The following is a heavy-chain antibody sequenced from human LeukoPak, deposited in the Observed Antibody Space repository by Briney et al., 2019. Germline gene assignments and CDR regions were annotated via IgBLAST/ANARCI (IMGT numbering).Heavy chain of an antibody. CDR1: GFTFSNYW. CDR3: ARGGDSSNWYPGYFEY. Sequence: PGGSLRLSCAASGFTFSNYWMHWVRQAPGKGPVWVSRIKSDGSSTRLADSVQGRFTISRDNGKITLYLQMNSLRAEDTAVYYCARGGDSSNWYPGYFEYWGQGALVTVSS. CDR2: IKSDGSST. D-gene: IGHD6-13*01. V-gene: IGHV3-74*01. J-gene: IGHJ4*02.